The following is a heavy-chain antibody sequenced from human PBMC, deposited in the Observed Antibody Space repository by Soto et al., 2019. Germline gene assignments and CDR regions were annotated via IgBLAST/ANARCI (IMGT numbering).Heavy chain of an antibody. D-gene: IGHD3-3*01. CDR3: AKGPRAPKLRFLESKVYKGFGMDV. Sequence: GGSLRLSCAASGFTFSSYGMHWVRQAPGKGLEWVAVISYDGSNKYYADSVKGRFTISRDNSKNTLYLQMNSLGAEDTAVYYCAKGPRAPKLRFLESKVYKGFGMDVWGQGTTVTVSS. CDR2: ISYDGSNK. CDR1: GFTFSSYG. V-gene: IGHV3-30*18. J-gene: IGHJ6*02.